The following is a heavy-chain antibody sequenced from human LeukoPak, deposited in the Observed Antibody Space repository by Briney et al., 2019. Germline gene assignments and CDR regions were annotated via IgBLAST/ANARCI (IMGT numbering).Heavy chain of an antibody. Sequence: PSETLSLTCTVSGGSISSGGHYWTWICQHPGKGLEWIAYIYHTGTTYYNPSLKSRVNISVDTSKNQFSLKLSSVTAADTAVYYCARSPDDAFDIWGQGTMVTVSS. J-gene: IGHJ3*02. V-gene: IGHV4-31*03. CDR3: ARSPDDAFDI. CDR2: IYHTGTT. CDR1: GGSISSGGHY.